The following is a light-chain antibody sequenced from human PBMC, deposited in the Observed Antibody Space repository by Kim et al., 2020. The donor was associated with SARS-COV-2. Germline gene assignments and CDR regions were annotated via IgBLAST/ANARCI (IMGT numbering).Light chain of an antibody. J-gene: IGLJ2*01. CDR3: QTWGTGIVV. CDR1: SGHSSYA. CDR2: LNSDGSH. V-gene: IGLV4-69*01. Sequence: SVNLTCTLRSGHSSYAIAWHQQQPEKGPRYLMKLNSDGSHSKGDGIPDRFSGSSSGAERYLTISSLQSEDEADYYCQTWGTGIVVFGGGTQLTVL.